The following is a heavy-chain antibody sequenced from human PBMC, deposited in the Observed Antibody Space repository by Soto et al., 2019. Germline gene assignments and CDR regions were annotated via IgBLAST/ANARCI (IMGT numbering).Heavy chain of an antibody. V-gene: IGHV4-61*01. Sequence: HSASRSPTSPDSGASVGISSSCWSWTRKPPGKGLEWIGYIYYSGSTNYNPSLKSRVTISVDTSKNQFSLKLSSVTAADTAVYYCARFYDSSGYYIDYWGQGTMVTV. J-gene: IGHJ4*02. CDR2: IYYSGST. CDR1: GASVGISSSC. D-gene: IGHD3-22*01. CDR3: ARFYDSSGYYIDY.